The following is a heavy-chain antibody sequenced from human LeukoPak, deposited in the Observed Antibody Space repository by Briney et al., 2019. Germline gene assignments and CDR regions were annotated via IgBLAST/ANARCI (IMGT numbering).Heavy chain of an antibody. CDR3: ARPTIFGVVADY. V-gene: IGHV4-38-2*02. J-gene: IGHJ4*02. CDR1: GYSISSGYY. CDR2: IYHSGST. Sequence: SETLSLTCTVSGYSISSGYYWGWIRQPPGKGLEWIGSIYHSGSTYYNPSLKSRVTISVDTSKNQFSLKLSSVTAADTAVYYCARPTIFGVVADYWGQGTLATVSS. D-gene: IGHD3-3*01.